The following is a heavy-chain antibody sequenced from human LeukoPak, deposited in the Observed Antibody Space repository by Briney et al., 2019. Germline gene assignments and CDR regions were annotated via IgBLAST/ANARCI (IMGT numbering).Heavy chain of an antibody. CDR3: ARPTVYSGWIGY. CDR2: ISPVDSHT. V-gene: IGHV5-51*01. Sequence: IISPVDSHTRYRPSFQGQVTISADKSISTAYLQWSSLKASDTAMYYCARPTVYSGWIGYWGQGTLVTVSS. D-gene: IGHD6-19*01. J-gene: IGHJ4*02.